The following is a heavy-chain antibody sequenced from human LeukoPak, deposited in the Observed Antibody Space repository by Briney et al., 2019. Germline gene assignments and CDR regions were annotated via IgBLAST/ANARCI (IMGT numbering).Heavy chain of an antibody. CDR2: IYTSGST. V-gene: IGHV4-4*07. CDR1: GGSISSYY. Sequence: SETLSLTCTVSGGSISSYYWSWIRQPAGKGLEWIGRIYTSGSTNYNPSLKSRVTMSVDTSKNQFSLRLSSVTAADTAVYYCASLKTPGDYFDNWGQGTLVTVSS. CDR3: ASLKTPGDYFDN. D-gene: IGHD3-10*01. J-gene: IGHJ4*02.